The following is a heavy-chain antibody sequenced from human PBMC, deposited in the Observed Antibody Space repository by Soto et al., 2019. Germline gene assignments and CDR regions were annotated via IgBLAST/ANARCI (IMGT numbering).Heavy chain of an antibody. Sequence: PSETLSLTCAVYGGSFSGYYWSWIRQPPGKGLEWIGEINHSGSTNYNPSLKSRVTISVDTSKNQFSLKLSSVTAADTAVYYCARGLHERAFDLEWGHWFDPWGQGTLVTVSS. J-gene: IGHJ5*02. D-gene: IGHD1-26*01. CDR1: GGSFSGYY. V-gene: IGHV4-34*01. CDR2: INHSGST. CDR3: ARGLHERAFDLEWGHWFDP.